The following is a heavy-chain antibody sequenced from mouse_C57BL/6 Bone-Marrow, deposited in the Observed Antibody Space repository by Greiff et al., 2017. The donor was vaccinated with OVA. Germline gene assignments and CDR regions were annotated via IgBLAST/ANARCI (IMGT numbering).Heavy chain of an antibody. CDR3: ERWGYYGSSPHWYFDV. V-gene: IGHV1-26*01. D-gene: IGHD1-1*01. Sequence: EVQLQQSGPELVKPGASVKISCKASGYTFTDYYMNWVKQSHGKSLEWIGDINPNNGGTSYNQKFKGKATLTVDKSSSTAYMELRSLTSEDSAVYYCERWGYYGSSPHWYFDVWGTGTTVTVSS. CDR1: GYTFTDYY. CDR2: INPNNGGT. J-gene: IGHJ1*03.